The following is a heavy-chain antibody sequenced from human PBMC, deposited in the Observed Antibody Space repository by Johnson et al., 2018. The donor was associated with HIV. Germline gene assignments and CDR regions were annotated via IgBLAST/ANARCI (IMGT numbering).Heavy chain of an antibody. Sequence: VQLVESGGGVVQPGGSLRLSCAASGFTFSSYGMHWVRQAPGKGLEWVSVIYSGGSTYYADSVKGRFTISRDNSKNTLYLQMNSLRAEDTAVYYCARGSYYDSSGDAFDIWGQGTMVTVSS. CDR3: ARGSYYDSSGDAFDI. V-gene: IGHV3-NL1*01. D-gene: IGHD3-22*01. J-gene: IGHJ3*02. CDR1: GFTFSSYG. CDR2: IYSGGST.